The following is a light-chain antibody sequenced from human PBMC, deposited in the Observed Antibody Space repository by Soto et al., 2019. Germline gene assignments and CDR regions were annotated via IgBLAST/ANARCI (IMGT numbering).Light chain of an antibody. CDR2: GAS. CDR3: QQDGSFPLH. V-gene: IGKV3-20*01. J-gene: IGKJ4*01. Sequence: EIDVTHAPCTLSPSTINTATLSFRTSQNFGSNYLAWYQQRPGQAPRLLIYGASSRATGMPDRFSGSGSGTDFTLTISRLEPEDSAVYCSQQDGSFPLHFGGGGKVAIK. CDR1: QNFGSNY.